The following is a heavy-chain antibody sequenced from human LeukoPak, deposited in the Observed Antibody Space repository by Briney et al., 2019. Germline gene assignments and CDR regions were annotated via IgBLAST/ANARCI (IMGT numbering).Heavy chain of an antibody. Sequence: GGSLRLSCAASGFTFSSYWMSWVRQAPGKGLEWVANIKQDGSEKYYVDSVKGRFTISRDNAKNSLYLQMNSLRAEDTAVYYCAREGILGEGSGNWFDPWGQGTLVTVSS. CDR1: GFTFSSYW. CDR3: AREGILGEGSGNWFDP. CDR2: IKQDGSEK. J-gene: IGHJ5*02. V-gene: IGHV3-7*01. D-gene: IGHD1-26*01.